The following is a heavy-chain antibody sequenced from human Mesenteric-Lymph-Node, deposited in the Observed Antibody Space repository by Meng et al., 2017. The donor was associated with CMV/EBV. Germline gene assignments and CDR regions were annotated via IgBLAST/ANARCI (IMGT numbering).Heavy chain of an antibody. V-gene: IGHV3-30*02. CDR2: IRFDGSKE. J-gene: IGHJ6*02. CDR1: GFTFSMYG. CDR3: AGGYCSSTSCYRTDV. Sequence: GESLKISCAPSGFTFSMYGMHWVRQAPGKGLEWMAFIRFDGSKEYYADSVKGRLTISGDNSDNTLFLQLNSLRPEDTAVYYCAGGYCSSTSCYRTDVWGQGTTVTVSS. D-gene: IGHD2-2*02.